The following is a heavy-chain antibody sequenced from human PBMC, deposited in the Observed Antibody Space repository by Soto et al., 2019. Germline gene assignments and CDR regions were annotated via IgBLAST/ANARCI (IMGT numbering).Heavy chain of an antibody. CDR3: ARFQVLRFLEWLPHLDY. J-gene: IGHJ4*02. CDR1: GGSISSGDYY. CDR2: IYYSGST. V-gene: IGHV4-30-4*01. D-gene: IGHD3-3*01. Sequence: SGTLSLTCTVSGGSISSGDYYWSWIRQPPGKGLEWIGYIYYSGSTYYNPSLKSRVTISVDTSKNQFSLKLSSVTAADTAVYYCARFQVLRFLEWLPHLDYWGQGTLVNVSS.